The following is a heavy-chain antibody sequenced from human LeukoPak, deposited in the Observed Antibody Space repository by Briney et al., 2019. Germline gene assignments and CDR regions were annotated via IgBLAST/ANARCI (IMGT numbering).Heavy chain of an antibody. D-gene: IGHD4-11*01. CDR2: INPNSGGT. V-gene: IGHV1-2*02. J-gene: IGHJ5*02. CDR3: GRAQRDYRNWFDP. Sequence: ASVTVSFKASGYTFTVYYMHWVRQAPGQGLEWMGWINPNSGGTNYAQKFQGRVTMTRDTSISTAYMELSRLRSDRTAGYYCGRAQRDYRNWFDPWGQGALVTVSS. CDR1: GYTFTVYY.